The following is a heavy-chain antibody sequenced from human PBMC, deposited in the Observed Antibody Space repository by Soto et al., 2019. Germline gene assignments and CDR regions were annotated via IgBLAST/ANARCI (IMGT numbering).Heavy chain of an antibody. CDR3: AKGRIAAAGREDFDY. V-gene: IGHV3-9*01. CDR2: ISWNSGSI. CDR1: GFTFDDYA. J-gene: IGHJ4*02. Sequence: EVQLVKSGGGLVQPGRSLRLSCAASGFTFDDYAMHWVRQAPRKGLEWVSGISWNSGSIGYAVSVKGRFTISRDNAKNSLYLQMNSLRAEDTALYYCAKGRIAAAGREDFDYWCQGTLVTVSS. D-gene: IGHD6-13*01.